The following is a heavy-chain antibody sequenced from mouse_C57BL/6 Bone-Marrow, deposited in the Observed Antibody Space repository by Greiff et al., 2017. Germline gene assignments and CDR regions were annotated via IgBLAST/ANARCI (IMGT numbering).Heavy chain of an antibody. CDR1: GYTFTSYG. CDR2: IYPRSGST. D-gene: IGHD4-1*01. Sequence: QVQLQQSGAELARPGASVKLSCKASGYTFTSYGISWVKQRTGQGLEWIGEIYPRSGSTYYNEKFKGKATLTADKSSSTAYMELRSLASEDSAGYFCARRNWGVDWYFDVWGTGTTVTVSS. J-gene: IGHJ1*03. V-gene: IGHV1-81*01. CDR3: ARRNWGVDWYFDV.